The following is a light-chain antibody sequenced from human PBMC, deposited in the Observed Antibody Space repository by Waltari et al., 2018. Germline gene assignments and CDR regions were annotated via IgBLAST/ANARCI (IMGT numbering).Light chain of an antibody. V-gene: IGLV2-14*01. CDR1: SSDVGGYNY. J-gene: IGLJ1*01. Sequence: QSALTQPASVSGSPGQSITISCTGTSSDVGGYNYVSWYQQHPGKAPKLMIYEVSNGDSWVSNRSTGSKAGNTASLANPGLQAEDEADYYCSSYTSSSKVFGTGTKVTVL. CDR2: EVS. CDR3: SSYTSSSKV.